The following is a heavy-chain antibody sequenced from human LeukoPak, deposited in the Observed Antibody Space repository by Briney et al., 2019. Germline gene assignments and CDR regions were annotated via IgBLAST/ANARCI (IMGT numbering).Heavy chain of an antibody. D-gene: IGHD3-3*01. CDR2: IYYSGST. Sequence: SETLSLTCTVSGGSISSSSYYWGWIRQPPGKGLEWIGSIYYSGSTYYNPSLKSRVTISVDTSKNQFSLKLSSVTAADTAVYYCASTTSHYYDFWSGYYTKDYYYYMDVWGKGTTVTVSS. CDR3: ASTTSHYYDFWSGYYTKDYYYYMDV. CDR1: GGSISSSSYY. J-gene: IGHJ6*03. V-gene: IGHV4-39*01.